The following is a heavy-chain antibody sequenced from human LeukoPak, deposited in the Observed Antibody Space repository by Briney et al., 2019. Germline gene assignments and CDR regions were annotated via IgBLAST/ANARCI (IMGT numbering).Heavy chain of an antibody. J-gene: IGHJ4*02. CDR1: GFTFSSYA. D-gene: IGHD3-10*01. V-gene: IGHV3-30*04. CDR3: ARNYYGSGSYYTPGY. Sequence: GGSLRLYCAASGFTFSSYAMHWVRQAPGKGLEWVAVISYDGSNKYYADSVKGRFTISRDNSKNTLYLQMNSLRAEDTAVYYCARNYYGSGSYYTPGYWGQGTLVTVSS. CDR2: ISYDGSNK.